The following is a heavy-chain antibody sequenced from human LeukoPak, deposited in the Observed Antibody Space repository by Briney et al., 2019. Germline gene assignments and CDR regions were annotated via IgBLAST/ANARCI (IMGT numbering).Heavy chain of an antibody. CDR2: INHSGST. V-gene: IGHV4-34*01. CDR3: ARVGLSYYYYGMDV. CDR1: GGSFSGYY. D-gene: IGHD2-2*01. J-gene: IGHJ6*02. Sequence: SETLSLTCAVYGGSFSGYYWSLIRRPPGKGLEWIGEINHSGSTNYNPSLKSRVTISVDTSKNQFSLKLSSVTAADTAVYHCARVGLSYYYYGMDVWGQGTTVTVSS.